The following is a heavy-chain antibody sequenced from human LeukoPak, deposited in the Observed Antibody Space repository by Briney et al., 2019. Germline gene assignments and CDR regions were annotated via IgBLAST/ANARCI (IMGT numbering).Heavy chain of an antibody. CDR2: IYYSGST. V-gene: IGHV4-59*01. CDR3: AREGYSYGLYYFDY. Sequence: PSETLSLTCTVSGGSISSCYWSWIRQPPGKGLEWIGYIYYSGSTNYNPSLKSRVTISVDTSKNQFSLKLSSVTAADTAVYYCAREGYSYGLYYFDYWGQGTLVTVSS. D-gene: IGHD5-18*01. J-gene: IGHJ4*02. CDR1: GGSISSCY.